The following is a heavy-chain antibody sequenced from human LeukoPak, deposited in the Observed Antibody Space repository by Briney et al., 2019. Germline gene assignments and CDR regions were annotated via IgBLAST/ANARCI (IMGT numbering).Heavy chain of an antibody. CDR1: GGSFSGYY. CDR3: AREWSYYYYGMDV. CDR2: INHGGST. D-gene: IGHD3-3*01. J-gene: IGHJ6*02. V-gene: IGHV4-34*01. Sequence: PSETLSLTCAVYGGSFSGYYWSWIRQPPGKGLEWIGEINHGGSTNYNPSLKSRVTISVDTSKNQFSLKLSSVTAADTAVYYCAREWSYYYYGMDVWGQGTPVTVSS.